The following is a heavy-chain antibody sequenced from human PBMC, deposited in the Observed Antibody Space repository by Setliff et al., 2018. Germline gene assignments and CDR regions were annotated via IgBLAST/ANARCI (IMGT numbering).Heavy chain of an antibody. D-gene: IGHD3-22*01. Sequence: GESLKISCAASGFTFSSYGMNWVRQAPGKGLEWVSVISSSSTYISYADSLKGRFTVSRDNAKNSLYLQMNSLRDEDTAVYYCARDLWARDSPGAGPFDSWGQGTLVTVSS. J-gene: IGHJ4*02. CDR1: GFTFSSYG. V-gene: IGHV3-21*01. CDR3: ARDLWARDSPGAGPFDS. CDR2: ISSSSTYI.